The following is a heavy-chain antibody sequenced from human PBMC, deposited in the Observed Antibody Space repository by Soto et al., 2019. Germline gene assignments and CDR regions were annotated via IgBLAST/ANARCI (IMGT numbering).Heavy chain of an antibody. V-gene: IGHV1-8*01. Sequence: QVQLVQSGAEVKKSGASVKVSCKASGYTFTSYDINWVRQATGQGLEWMGWMNPNSGNTGYAQKFQGRDAMTRNTCISTANMELSSLRYEDTAVYDCARERSAAGTGWFDPWGQGTLVTVSS. J-gene: IGHJ5*02. CDR2: MNPNSGNT. CDR1: GYTFTSYD. CDR3: ARERSAAGTGWFDP. D-gene: IGHD6-13*01.